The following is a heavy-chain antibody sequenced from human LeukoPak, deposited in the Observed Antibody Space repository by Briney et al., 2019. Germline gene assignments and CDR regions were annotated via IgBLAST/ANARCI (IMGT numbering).Heavy chain of an antibody. V-gene: IGHV4-59*08. CDR2: VFHSGTT. CDR3: ARRMATVTDAFDI. CDR1: SDSLTSHF. D-gene: IGHD5-24*01. J-gene: IGHJ3*02. Sequence: SETLSLTCNVSSDSLTSHFWSWIRQTPGKGLEWIGYVFHSGTTNYSPSLKSRVTISLDTSKKQFYLRPASVTAADTAVYYCARRMATVTDAFDIWGRGTMVSVSS.